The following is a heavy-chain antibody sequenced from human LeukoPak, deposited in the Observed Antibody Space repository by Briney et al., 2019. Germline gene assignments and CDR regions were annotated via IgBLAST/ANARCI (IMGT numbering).Heavy chain of an antibody. CDR1: GYTFTGYY. CDR3: ARDSRQWLVWGYFDY. D-gene: IGHD6-19*01. J-gene: IGHJ4*02. V-gene: IGHV1-46*01. Sequence: ASVKVSCKASGYTFTGYYMHWVRQAPGQGLEWMGIINPSGGSTSYAQKFQGRVTMTRDTSTSTVYMELSSLRSEDTAVYYCARDSRQWLVWGYFDYWGQGTLVTVSS. CDR2: INPSGGST.